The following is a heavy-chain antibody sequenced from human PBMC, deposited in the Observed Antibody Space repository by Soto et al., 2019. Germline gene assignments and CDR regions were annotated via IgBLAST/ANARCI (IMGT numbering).Heavy chain of an antibody. D-gene: IGHD2-21*01. CDR1: GFIIRNYA. V-gene: IGHV3-23*01. CDR2: ITGNSGST. CDR3: TKHWGGPPYYSGMHV. Sequence: GGSLRLSCAPSGFIIRNYAMSCVRLAPGKGLEWVSAITGNSGSTYNADSVKGRFTISRDTSQNTLYLQMNSLSALDTAVYYCTKHWGGPPYYSGMHVWGQGPTVAVSS. J-gene: IGHJ6*02.